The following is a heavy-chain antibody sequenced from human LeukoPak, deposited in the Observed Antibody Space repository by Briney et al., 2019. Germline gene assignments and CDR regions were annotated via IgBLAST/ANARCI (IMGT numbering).Heavy chain of an antibody. CDR1: GFTFSSYS. CDR3: ANPSDCSSTSCYYQGDY. CDR2: IRYDGSNK. V-gene: IGHV3-30*02. J-gene: IGHJ4*02. Sequence: GGSLRLSCAASGFTFSSYSMHWVRQAPGKGLEGVAFIRYDGSNKYYADSVKGRFTISRDNSKNTLYLQMNSLRAEDTAVYYCANPSDCSSTSCYYQGDYWGQGTLVTVSS. D-gene: IGHD2-2*01.